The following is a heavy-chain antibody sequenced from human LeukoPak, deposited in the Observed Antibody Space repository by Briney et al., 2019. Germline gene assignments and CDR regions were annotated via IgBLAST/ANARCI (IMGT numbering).Heavy chain of an antibody. D-gene: IGHD1-1*01. V-gene: IGHV4-38-2*02. Sequence: KPSETLSLTCSVSGFSISGGYYWGWIRQPPGKGLEWLGSIYHSGNTDYNPSLKSRVTISVDTAKNKFFLRLGSVTAADTAVYYCARIVQITGTIPHWGQGTLVTVSS. CDR1: GFSISGGYY. CDR2: IYHSGNT. CDR3: ARIVQITGTIPH. J-gene: IGHJ4*02.